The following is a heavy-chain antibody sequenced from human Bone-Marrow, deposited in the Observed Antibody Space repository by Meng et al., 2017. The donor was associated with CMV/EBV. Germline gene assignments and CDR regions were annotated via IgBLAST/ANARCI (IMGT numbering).Heavy chain of an antibody. V-gene: IGHV1-2*02. Sequence: ASVKVSCKASGYTFTGYYMHWVRQAPGQGLEWMGWINPNSGGTNYAQKFQGRVTMTRDTSISTAYMELSRLRSDDTAVYYCARGFRGLEWLLYDYGMDVWGQGTTVTVSS. CDR2: INPNSGGT. J-gene: IGHJ6*02. CDR3: ARGFRGLEWLLYDYGMDV. D-gene: IGHD3-3*01. CDR1: GYTFTGYY.